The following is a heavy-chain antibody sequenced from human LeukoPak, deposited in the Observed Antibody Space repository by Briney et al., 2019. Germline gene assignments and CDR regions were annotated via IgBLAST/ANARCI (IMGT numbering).Heavy chain of an antibody. D-gene: IGHD5-24*01. V-gene: IGHV3-30*18. CDR3: AKVGDGYKELDC. J-gene: IGHJ4*02. Sequence: PGGSLRLSCAASGFTFSSYGMHWVRQAPGKGLEWVAVISYDGSNKYYADSVKGRFTISRDNSKNTLYLQMNSLRAEDTAVYYCAKVGDGYKELDCWGQGTLVTVSS. CDR2: ISYDGSNK. CDR1: GFTFSSYG.